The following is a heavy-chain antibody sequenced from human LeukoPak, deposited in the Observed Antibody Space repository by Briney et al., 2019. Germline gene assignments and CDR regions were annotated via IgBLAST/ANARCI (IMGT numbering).Heavy chain of an antibody. J-gene: IGHJ6*03. CDR3: AREGSQVLFLEWSPHYYYYYMDV. CDR1: GGSISSSSYY. Sequence: SETLSLTCTVCGGSISSSSYYWGWIRQPPGKGLEWIGSIYYSGSTYYNPSLKSRVTISVDTSKNQFSLKLSSVTAADTAVYYCAREGSQVLFLEWSPHYYYYYMDVWGKGPRSPSP. CDR2: IYYSGST. V-gene: IGHV4-39*07. D-gene: IGHD3-3*01.